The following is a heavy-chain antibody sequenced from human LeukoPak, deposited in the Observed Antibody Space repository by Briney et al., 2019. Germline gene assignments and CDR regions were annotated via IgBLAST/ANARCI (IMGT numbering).Heavy chain of an antibody. Sequence: ASVKVSCKASGYTFTSYYLHWVRQAPGQGLEWMGIINPSAGSTSYAQKFQGRVTMTRDTSTSAVYMELSSLRSEDTAVYYCARKGDIAVAGLVLDHWGQGTLVTVSS. CDR3: ARKGDIAVAGLVLDH. CDR2: INPSAGST. CDR1: GYTFTSYY. V-gene: IGHV1-46*01. J-gene: IGHJ4*02. D-gene: IGHD6-19*01.